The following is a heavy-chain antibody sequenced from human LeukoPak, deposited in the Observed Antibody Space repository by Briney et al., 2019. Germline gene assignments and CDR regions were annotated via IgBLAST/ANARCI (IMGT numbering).Heavy chain of an antibody. CDR3: AKDLYIVVVPAVYFDY. D-gene: IGHD2-2*01. Sequence: PGGSLRLSCAASGFTFSSYAISWVRQAPGEGLEWVSAISGSGGSTYYADSVKGRFTISRDNSKNTLYLQMNSLRAEDTAVYYCAKDLYIVVVPAVYFDYWGQGTLVTVSS. J-gene: IGHJ4*02. CDR2: ISGSGGST. V-gene: IGHV3-23*01. CDR1: GFTFSSYA.